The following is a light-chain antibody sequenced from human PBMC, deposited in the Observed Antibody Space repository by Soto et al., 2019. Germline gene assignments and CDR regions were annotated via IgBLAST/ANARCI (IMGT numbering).Light chain of an antibody. CDR1: QSISSH. J-gene: IGKJ2*01. CDR2: DVF. CDR3: QQSYSTPYT. Sequence: SPLSASVGDRVTITCRASQSISSHLNWYQQKSGKAPELLIYDVFSLQSGVPSRFSGSGSGTDFTLTISSLQPEDFATYFCQQSYSTPYTFGQGTKVDIK. V-gene: IGKV1-39*01.